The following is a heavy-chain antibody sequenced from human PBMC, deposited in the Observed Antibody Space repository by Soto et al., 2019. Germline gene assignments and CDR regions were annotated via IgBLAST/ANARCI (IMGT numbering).Heavy chain of an antibody. CDR3: ARDPITTPTPKGPYYYYCMDV. CDR1: GFTFSSYG. V-gene: IGHV3-33*01. J-gene: IGHJ6*03. Sequence: GGSLRLSCAASGFTFSSYGMHWVRQAPGKGLEWVAVIWYDGSNKYYADSVKGRFTISRDNSKNTLYLQMNSLRAEDTAVYYCARDPITTPTPKGPYYYYCMDVWGKGTTVTVSS. D-gene: IGHD4-4*01. CDR2: IWYDGSNK.